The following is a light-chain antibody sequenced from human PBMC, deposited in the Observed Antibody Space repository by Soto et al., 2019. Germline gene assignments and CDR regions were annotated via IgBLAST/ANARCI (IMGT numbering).Light chain of an antibody. J-gene: IGLJ2*01. CDR2: EVT. CDR1: SSDVGGYNY. V-gene: IGLV2-8*01. Sequence: QSALTQPPSASGSPGQSVTISCTGTSSDVGGYNYVSWYQQHPGKAPKLMIYEVTERPSGVPDRFSGFKSGNTASLTVSGLQAEDEGDYYCSSYGGNDNVVFGGGTKLTVL. CDR3: SSYGGNDNVV.